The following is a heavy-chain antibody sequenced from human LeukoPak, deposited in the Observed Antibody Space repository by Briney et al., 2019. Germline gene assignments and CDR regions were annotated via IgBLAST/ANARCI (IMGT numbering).Heavy chain of an antibody. CDR3: ARDGLHTAHFDY. V-gene: IGHV3-48*02. CDR1: GFTFSTYT. Sequence: GGSLRLSCAAPGFTFSTYTMNWVRQVPGKGLEWVSTVTDSSDVHYSDSVKGRFTISRDNARNSLYLQMNSLRDEDTAVYYCARDGLHTAHFDYWGQGTLVTVSS. J-gene: IGHJ4*02. D-gene: IGHD5-18*01. CDR2: VTDSSDV.